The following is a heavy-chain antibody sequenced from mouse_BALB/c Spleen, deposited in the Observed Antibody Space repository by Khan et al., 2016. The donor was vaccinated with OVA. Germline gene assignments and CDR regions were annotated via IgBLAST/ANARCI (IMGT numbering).Heavy chain of an antibody. Sequence: QVQLKESGAELVRPGTSVKMSCKAAGYTFTNYWIGWVKQKPGHGLEWIGDIFPGGGYTKYDEKFKGMATLTTDTSSSTAYMQLSSLTSEDSAIYSWTSRAAARASWDFFDYWGQGTTLTVSS. V-gene: IGHV1-63*02. D-gene: IGHD3-1*01. CDR3: TSRAAARASWDFFDY. CDR1: GYTFTNYW. CDR2: IFPGGGYT. J-gene: IGHJ2*01.